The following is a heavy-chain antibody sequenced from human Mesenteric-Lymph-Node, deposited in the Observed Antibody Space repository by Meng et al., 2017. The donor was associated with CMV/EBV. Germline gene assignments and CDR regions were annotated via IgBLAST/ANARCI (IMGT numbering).Heavy chain of an antibody. CDR1: GYTFTSYG. D-gene: IGHD3-16*01. J-gene: IGHJ6*02. CDR2: INPNSGGT. Sequence: ASVKVSCKASGYTFTSYGISWVRQAPGQGLEWMGWINPNSGGTNYAQKFQGRVTMTRDTSISTAYMELSRLRSDDTAVYYCATARFGRSLGMDVWGQGTTVTVSS. CDR3: ATARFGRSLGMDV. V-gene: IGHV1-2*02.